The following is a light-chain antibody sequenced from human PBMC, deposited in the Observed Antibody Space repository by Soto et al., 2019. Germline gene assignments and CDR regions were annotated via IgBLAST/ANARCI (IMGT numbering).Light chain of an antibody. CDR2: DAS. CDR3: QQRSNWPRT. J-gene: IGKJ5*01. CDR1: QSVSSN. V-gene: IGKV3-11*01. Sequence: IMDTPSPATPSVFTRERATLSCRASQSVSSNLAWYQQKPGQAPRLLIYDASNRATGIPARFSGSGSGTDFTLTISSLEPEDFAVYYCQQRSNWPRTFGQGTRLEIK.